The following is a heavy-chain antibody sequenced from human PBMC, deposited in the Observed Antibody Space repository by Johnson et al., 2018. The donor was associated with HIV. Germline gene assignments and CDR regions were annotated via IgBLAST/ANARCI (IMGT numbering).Heavy chain of an antibody. CDR2: INWNGGRT. CDR3: ARAPGAVPNPGTGSNDAFDI. D-gene: IGHD1-1*01. CDR1: GFRFDDYG. V-gene: IGHV3-20*04. J-gene: IGHJ3*02. Sequence: MLLVESGGGVVRPGGSLRLSCTVAGFRFDDYGMSWVRQAPGKGLEWISTINWNGGRTGYVDSLKVRFTISRDNAKNSLYLQMDSLRPEDTAVYYCARAPGAVPNPGTGSNDAFDIWGQGTMVTVSS.